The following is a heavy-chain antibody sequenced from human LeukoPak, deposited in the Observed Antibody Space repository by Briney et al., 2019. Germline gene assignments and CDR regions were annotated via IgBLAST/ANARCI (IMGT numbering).Heavy chain of an antibody. Sequence: PSETLSLTRPVYGWSFSGYYWSWIRQPAGRGREWVGENNHSGSTNYNPSLKSRVTISVDTSKNQFSLKLSSVTAADTAVYYCARGLIYSRYYYYYMDVWGKGTTVTVSS. CDR3: ARGLIYSRYYYYYMDV. V-gene: IGHV4-34*01. J-gene: IGHJ6*03. CDR1: GWSFSGYY. CDR2: NNHSGST. D-gene: IGHD4-11*01.